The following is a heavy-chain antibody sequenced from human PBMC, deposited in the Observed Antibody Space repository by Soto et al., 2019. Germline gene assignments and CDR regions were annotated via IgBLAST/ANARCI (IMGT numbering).Heavy chain of an antibody. CDR1: VFTFSSYS. V-gene: IGHV3-21*01. D-gene: IGHD3-3*01. CDR3: ARTAWSGPFDY. CDR2: ISSSSSYI. Sequence: GGSLRLSCAASVFTFSSYSMNWVRQAPGKGLEWVSSISSSSSYIYYADSVKGRFTISRDNAKNSLYLQMNSLRAEDTAVYYCARTAWSGPFDYWGQGTLVTVSS. J-gene: IGHJ4*02.